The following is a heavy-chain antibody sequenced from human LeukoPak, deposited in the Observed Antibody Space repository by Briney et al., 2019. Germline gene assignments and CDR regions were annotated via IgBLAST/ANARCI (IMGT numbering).Heavy chain of an antibody. D-gene: IGHD4-23*01. CDR2: IYYSGST. J-gene: IGHJ4*02. V-gene: IGHV4-59*01. Sequence: SETLSLTCTVSGGSISSYYWSWIRQPPGKGLEWIGYIYYSGSTNYNPSLKSRVTISVDTSKNQFSLKLSSVIAADTAVYYCARSVVTPRYFDYWGQGTLVTVSS. CDR1: GGSISSYY. CDR3: ARSVVTPRYFDY.